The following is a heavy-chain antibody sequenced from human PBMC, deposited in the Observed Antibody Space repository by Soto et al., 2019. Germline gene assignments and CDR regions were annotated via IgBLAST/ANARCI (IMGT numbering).Heavy chain of an antibody. Sequence: PGGSLRLSCAASGFTFSSYDMHWVRQATGKGLEWVSAIGTAGDTYYPGSVKGRFTISRENAKNSLYLQMNSLRAGDTAVYYCARSMVRGVIYYYGMDVWGQGTTVTVSS. D-gene: IGHD3-10*01. CDR1: GFTFSSYD. CDR3: ARSMVRGVIYYYGMDV. V-gene: IGHV3-13*01. J-gene: IGHJ6*02. CDR2: IGTAGDT.